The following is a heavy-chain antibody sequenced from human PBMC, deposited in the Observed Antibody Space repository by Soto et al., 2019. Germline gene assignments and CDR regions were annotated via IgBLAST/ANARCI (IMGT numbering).Heavy chain of an antibody. CDR2: ISSSSSYI. V-gene: IGHV3-21*01. D-gene: IGHD1-26*01. CDR3: AREPIVGATKGAFDI. CDR1: GFTFSSYS. J-gene: IGHJ3*02. Sequence: GGSLRLSCAASGFTFSSYSMNWVRQAPGKGLEWVSSISSSSSYIYYADSVKGRFTISRDNAKNSLYLQMNSLRAEDTAEYYCAREPIVGATKGAFDIWGQGTMVTVSS.